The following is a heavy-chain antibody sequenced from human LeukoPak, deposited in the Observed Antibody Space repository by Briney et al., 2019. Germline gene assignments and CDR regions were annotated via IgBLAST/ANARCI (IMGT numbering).Heavy chain of an antibody. Sequence: GGSLRLSCAASGFTFSSYGMHWVRQAPGKGLEWVAVIWYDGSNKYYADSVKGRFTISGDNSKNTLYLQMNSLRAEDTAVYYCAKEKNLVGATGYFDYWGQGTLVTVSS. J-gene: IGHJ4*02. CDR1: GFTFSSYG. V-gene: IGHV3-33*06. CDR2: IWYDGSNK. D-gene: IGHD1-26*01. CDR3: AKEKNLVGATGYFDY.